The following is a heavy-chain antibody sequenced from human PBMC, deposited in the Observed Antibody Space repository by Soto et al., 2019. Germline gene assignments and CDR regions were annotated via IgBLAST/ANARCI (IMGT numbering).Heavy chain of an antibody. J-gene: IGHJ5*02. V-gene: IGHV1-69*13. D-gene: IGHD3-22*01. CDR2: IIPIFGTA. Sequence: ASVKVSCKASGGTFSSYAISWVRQAPGQGLEWMGGIIPIFGTANYAQKFQGRVTITADESTSTAYMELSSLRSEDTAVYYCARDPPRRSWYYDSSGHTNWFDPWGQGTLVTVSS. CDR1: GGTFSSYA. CDR3: ARDPPRRSWYYDSSGHTNWFDP.